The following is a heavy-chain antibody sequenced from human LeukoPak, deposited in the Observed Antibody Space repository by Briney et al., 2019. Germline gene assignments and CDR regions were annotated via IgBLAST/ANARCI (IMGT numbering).Heavy chain of an antibody. Sequence: PSETLSLTCSVSVFSISSNYFWGWIRQPPGKGLEWIGSIYPSGSTYYNPSLKSRVTISVDTSKNQFSLKLSSVTAADTAVYYCARLRGGSSSWFDPWGQGTLVTVSS. J-gene: IGHJ5*02. D-gene: IGHD6-13*01. CDR2: IYPSGST. CDR1: VFSISSNYF. V-gene: IGHV4-38-2*02. CDR3: ARLRGGSSSWFDP.